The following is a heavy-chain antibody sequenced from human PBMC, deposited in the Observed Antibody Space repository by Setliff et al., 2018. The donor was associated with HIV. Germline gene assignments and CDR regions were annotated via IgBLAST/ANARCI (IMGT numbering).Heavy chain of an antibody. D-gene: IGHD3-9*01. CDR2: INFDGTMT. CDR3: VREGWTLLRYVDWLLSYMDV. V-gene: IGHV3-74*01. Sequence: GGSLRLSCAATGFSFSSSWMHWVRQSPGKGLVWVSRINFDGTMTNYVDSVKGRFTISRDNAKNTLYVQMNSLRVEDTAVYYCVREGWTLLRYVDWLLSYMDVWGKGTTVTVSS. CDR1: GFSFSSSW. J-gene: IGHJ6*03.